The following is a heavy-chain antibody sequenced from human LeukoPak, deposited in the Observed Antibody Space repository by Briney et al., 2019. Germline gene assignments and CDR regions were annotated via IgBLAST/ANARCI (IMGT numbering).Heavy chain of an antibody. CDR3: ARGAQKILSFGEYPSDAFDI. Sequence: GRSLSLSCTASGFTFSNFVMHWVRQPPGKGLQWVTEISYDGNKKTYVDSVKGRFTISRDNSKNTLYLQMNSLRDEGTAVYYCARGAQKILSFGEYPSDAFDIWGQGTMVSVSS. V-gene: IGHV3-30-3*01. J-gene: IGHJ3*02. CDR2: ISYDGNKK. CDR1: GFTFSNFV. D-gene: IGHD3-10*01.